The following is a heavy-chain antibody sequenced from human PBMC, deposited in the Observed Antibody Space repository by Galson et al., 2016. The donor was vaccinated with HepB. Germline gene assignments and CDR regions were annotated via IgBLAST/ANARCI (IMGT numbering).Heavy chain of an antibody. CDR1: GFTFNNCW. V-gene: IGHV3-74*01. D-gene: IGHD6-13*01. CDR2: INNDGSDT. J-gene: IGHJ4*01. Sequence: SLRLSCAASGFTFNNCWMHWVRQVPGKGLVWVSRINNDGSDTDYADSVKGRFTISRDNAKNTLYLQMNSLRAEDTAVYYCATSGGTSGGSTWPPYWGHGTLVTVSS. CDR3: ATSGGTSGGSTWPPY.